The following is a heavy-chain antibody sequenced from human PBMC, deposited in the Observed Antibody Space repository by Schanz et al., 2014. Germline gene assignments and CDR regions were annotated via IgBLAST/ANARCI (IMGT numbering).Heavy chain of an antibody. Sequence: EVHLLESGGGLVQPGGSLRLSCAASGFTFSSHWMHWVRQDPGKGLVWVSLISDSGDTAYYADSVKGRFTISRDNPKSTLYLQMNSLRAEDTAVYYCAKDGPGGSGSYSADGGMDVWGQGTTVTVSS. J-gene: IGHJ6*02. CDR3: AKDGPGGSGSYSADGGMDV. D-gene: IGHD3-10*01. CDR2: ISDSGDTA. V-gene: IGHV3-23*01. CDR1: GFTFSSHW.